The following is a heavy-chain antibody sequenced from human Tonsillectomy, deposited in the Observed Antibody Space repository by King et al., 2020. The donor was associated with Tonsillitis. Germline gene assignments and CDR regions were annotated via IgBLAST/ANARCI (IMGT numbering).Heavy chain of an antibody. CDR2: INPSGGST. D-gene: IGHD2-21*02. J-gene: IGHJ6*02. CDR3: ASEFCGDDCNNYYYYGMDV. Sequence: QLVQSGAEVKKPGASVKISCKASGYSFTTSYMHWVRQAPGQGLEWMGIINPSGGSTNYAQKFQGRVTMTRDASTSTVYMDLSSLRVEDTAVYYCASEFCGDDCNNYYYYGMDVWGQGTTVTVSS. CDR1: GYSFTTSY. V-gene: IGHV1-46*01.